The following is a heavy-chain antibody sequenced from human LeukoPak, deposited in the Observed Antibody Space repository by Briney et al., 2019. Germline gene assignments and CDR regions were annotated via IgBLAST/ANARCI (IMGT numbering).Heavy chain of an antibody. CDR3: AKFRPITSVAGTIFHY. V-gene: IGHV3-23*01. CDR1: GFTFSNYA. J-gene: IGHJ4*02. CDR2: ISGSGGST. D-gene: IGHD6-19*01. Sequence: GGSLRLSCAASGFTFSNYAMSWVRQAPGKGLDWVSAISGSGGSTYYADSVKGRFTISRDNSRNTLYLQMNTLRAEDTAVYYCAKFRPITSVAGTIFHYWGQGTLVTVSS.